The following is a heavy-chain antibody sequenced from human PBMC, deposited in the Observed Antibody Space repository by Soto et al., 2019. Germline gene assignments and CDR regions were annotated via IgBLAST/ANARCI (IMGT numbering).Heavy chain of an antibody. V-gene: IGHV4-4*02. CDR3: VGQWAAGYGAFDP. CDR1: GGSINSNRW. Sequence: QVKLQESGPGLVKPSGTLSLTCAVSGGSINSNRWWTWVRQAPGKGLEWIGEIHDGGTTNYNLSLKSRVTLSIDESKNQFSLDMKSVSAADTAVYYCVGQWAAGYGAFDPWGQGILVTVSS. J-gene: IGHJ5*02. D-gene: IGHD3-9*01. CDR2: IHDGGTT.